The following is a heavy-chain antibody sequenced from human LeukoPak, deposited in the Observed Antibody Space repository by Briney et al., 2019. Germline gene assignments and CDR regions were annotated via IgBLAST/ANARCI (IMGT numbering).Heavy chain of an antibody. D-gene: IGHD3-3*01. Sequence: GRSLRLSCAASGFTFSSYGMHWVRQAPGKGLEWVAVISYDGSNKYYADSVKGRFTISRDNSKNTLYLQMNSLRAEDTVVYYCAKVLQDYVFWSGYYQFVGNYYYSGRDVGGQGPTVTVSS. CDR1: GFTFSSYG. V-gene: IGHV3-30*18. CDR3: AKVLQDYVFWSGYYQFVGNYYYSGRDV. J-gene: IGHJ6*02. CDR2: ISYDGSNK.